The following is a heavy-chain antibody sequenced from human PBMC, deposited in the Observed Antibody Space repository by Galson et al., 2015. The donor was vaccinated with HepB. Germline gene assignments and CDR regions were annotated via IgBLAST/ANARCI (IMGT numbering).Heavy chain of an antibody. CDR1: AFTFSSYA. V-gene: IGHV3-23*01. CDR3: AKDRYTWGSQHPFDY. D-gene: IGHD7-27*01. Sequence: SLRLSCAASAFTFSSYAMNWVRQAPGKGLEWVSVISGSGDRTLYADSVKGRFTISRGNSKKMLYLQMHSLRAEDTAVYYCAKDRYTWGSQHPFDYWGQGTLVTVSS. CDR2: ISGSGDRT. J-gene: IGHJ4*02.